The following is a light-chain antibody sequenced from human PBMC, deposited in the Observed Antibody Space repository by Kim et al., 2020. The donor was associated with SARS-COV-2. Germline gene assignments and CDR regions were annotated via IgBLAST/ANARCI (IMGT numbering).Light chain of an antibody. J-gene: IGKJ2*01. V-gene: IGKV1-5*03. CDR3: QKYNSYPYT. CDR2: KAS. CDR1: QSISSW. Sequence: DIQMTQSPSTLSASVGDRVTITCRASQSISSWLAWYQQKPGKAPKLLIYKASSLESGAPSRFSGSGSGTEFTLTISSLQPDDFATYYCQKYNSYPYTFGQGTKVDIK.